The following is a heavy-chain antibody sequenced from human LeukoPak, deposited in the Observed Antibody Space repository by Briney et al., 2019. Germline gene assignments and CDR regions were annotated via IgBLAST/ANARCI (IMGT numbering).Heavy chain of an antibody. Sequence: PGGSLRLSCAASGFTFSDAWMSCVRQAPGKGLEWVGHIKSKTDGETTDYAAPVKGRFTISRDDSKNTLYLQMHSLDTEDTAVYYSATDLPYYHGSGNYYTWGQGTLVTVSS. D-gene: IGHD3-10*01. CDR2: IKSKTDGETT. CDR3: ATDLPYYHGSGNYYT. J-gene: IGHJ5*02. V-gene: IGHV3-15*01. CDR1: GFTFSDAW.